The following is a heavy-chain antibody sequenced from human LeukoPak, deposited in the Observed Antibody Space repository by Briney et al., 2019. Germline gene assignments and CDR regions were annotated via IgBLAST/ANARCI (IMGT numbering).Heavy chain of an antibody. J-gene: IGHJ4*02. CDR1: GFTFSDYY. Sequence: GGSLRLSCAASGFTFSDYYMSWIRQAPGKGLEWVSYISSSSSYTNYADSVKGRFTISRDNAKNSLYLQMNSLRAEDTAVYYCARDTSGWSQIDYWGQGTLVTVSS. V-gene: IGHV3-11*05. D-gene: IGHD6-19*01. CDR3: ARDTSGWSQIDY. CDR2: ISSSSSYT.